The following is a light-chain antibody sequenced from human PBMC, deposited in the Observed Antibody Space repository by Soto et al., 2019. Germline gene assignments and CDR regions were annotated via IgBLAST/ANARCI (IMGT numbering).Light chain of an antibody. CDR3: SSYTSSSTFYV. CDR1: SSDVGGYNY. V-gene: IGLV2-14*01. CDR2: EVS. Sequence: QSVLTQPASVSGSPGQSITISCTGTSSDVGGYNYVSWHQQHPGKAPKLMIYEVSNRPSGVSNRFSGSKSGNTASLTISGLQAEDEADYYCSSYTSSSTFYVFGTGTKVTLL. J-gene: IGLJ1*01.